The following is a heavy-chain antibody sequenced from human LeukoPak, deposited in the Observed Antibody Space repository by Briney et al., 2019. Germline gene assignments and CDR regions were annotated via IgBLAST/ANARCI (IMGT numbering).Heavy chain of an antibody. D-gene: IGHD6-13*01. CDR2: IWYDASNK. CDR3: VRGVGVSRFNYLDS. Sequence: PGGSLRLSCAASGFTFSSFGMHWLRQAPGKGLEWVAVIWYDASNKYYADSVKGRFTISRDNSKNTLYLQMNSLRDDDTAVYYCVRGVGVSRFNYLDSWGQGTLVIVSS. V-gene: IGHV3-33*01. J-gene: IGHJ4*02. CDR1: GFTFSSFG.